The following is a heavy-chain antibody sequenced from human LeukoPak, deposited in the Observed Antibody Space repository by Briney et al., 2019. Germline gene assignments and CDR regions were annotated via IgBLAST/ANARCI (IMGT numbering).Heavy chain of an antibody. V-gene: IGHV1-69*01. Sequence: GSSVKVSCKASGGTFSSYAISWVRQAPGQGLEWMGGIIPIFGTANYAQMFQGRVTITADESTSTAYMELSSLRSEDTAVYYCARDRGYYGSGLTPDYWGQGTLVTVSS. CDR1: GGTFSSYA. J-gene: IGHJ4*02. CDR3: ARDRGYYGSGLTPDY. D-gene: IGHD3-10*01. CDR2: IIPIFGTA.